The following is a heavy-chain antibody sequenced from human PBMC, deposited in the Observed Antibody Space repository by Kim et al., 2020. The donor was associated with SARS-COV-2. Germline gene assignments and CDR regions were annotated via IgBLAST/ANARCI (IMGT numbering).Heavy chain of an antibody. V-gene: IGHV5-51*01. J-gene: IGHJ3*02. CDR3: ARVGDSSGYYYFPFDI. Sequence: GESLKISCKGSGYSFTSYWIGWVRQMPGKGLEWMGIIYPGDSDTRYSPSFQGQVTISADKSISTAYLQWSSLKASDTAMYYCARVGDSSGYYYFPFDIWGQGTMVTVSS. CDR2: IYPGDSDT. D-gene: IGHD3-22*01. CDR1: GYSFTSYW.